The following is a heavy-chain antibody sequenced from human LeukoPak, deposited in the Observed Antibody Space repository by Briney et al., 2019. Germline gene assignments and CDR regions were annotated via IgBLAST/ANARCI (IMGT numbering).Heavy chain of an antibody. J-gene: IGHJ1*01. V-gene: IGHV3-48*03. CDR2: ISGSGETI. D-gene: IGHD6-13*01. CDR1: GLTFSSYE. CDR3: IPPAAGLRRTISTEYFQH. Sequence: GGSLRLSCAAAGLTFSSYEMYWVRQAPGKGLEWVSYISGSGETIYYADFVKGRFTISRDNANKSLYLHMSSLRVEDTAIYYCIPPAAGLRRTISTEYFQHWGQGALVTVS.